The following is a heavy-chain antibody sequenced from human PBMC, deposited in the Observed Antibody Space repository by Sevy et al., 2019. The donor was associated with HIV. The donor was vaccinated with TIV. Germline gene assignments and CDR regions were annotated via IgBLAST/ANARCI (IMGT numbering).Heavy chain of an antibody. CDR3: ARYRAYIALDY. D-gene: IGHD5-18*01. CDR1: RFTFSDSW. CDR2: INEDGSRL. J-gene: IGHJ4*02. Sequence: GGSLRLSCVASRFTFSDSWMTWVRQAPGKGLERIAFINEDGSRLGYVDSVRGRFTISRENTKNSLYLQMIRLRAEDTAVYSCARYRAYIALDYWGQGTLVTVSS. V-gene: IGHV3-7*01.